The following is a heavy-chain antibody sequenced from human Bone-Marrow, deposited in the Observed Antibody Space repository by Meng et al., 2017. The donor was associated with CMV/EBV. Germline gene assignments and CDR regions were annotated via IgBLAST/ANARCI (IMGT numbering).Heavy chain of an antibody. V-gene: IGHV3-72*01. D-gene: IGHD5-18*01. CDR3: AAYISGYPY. CDR2: YKKKGDTYIT. Sequence: LSLTCAVSGFTIGAHWMDWVRQAPGKGLEWVGRYKKKGDTYITEYAVPVKGRVTISTDDSKNSLDLQMSSLKTEDTAVYFCAAYISGYPYWGQGTQVTVSS. J-gene: IGHJ4*02. CDR1: GFTIGAHW.